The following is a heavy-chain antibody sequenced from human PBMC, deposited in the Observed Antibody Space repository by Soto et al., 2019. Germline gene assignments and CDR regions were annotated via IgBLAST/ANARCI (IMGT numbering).Heavy chain of an antibody. Sequence: EVHLVESGGGLVQSGGSLRLSCAASGFTFSTYWMHWVRQAPGKGLVWVSRLNSDGSTTNYADSVKGRFTISRDNARDTVYLQMNSLGAEDTAVYYCARGLKGYYGMDVWVQGTTVTVSS. V-gene: IGHV3-74*01. CDR2: LNSDGSTT. CDR3: ARGLKGYYGMDV. CDR1: GFTFSTYW. J-gene: IGHJ6*02. D-gene: IGHD3-16*01.